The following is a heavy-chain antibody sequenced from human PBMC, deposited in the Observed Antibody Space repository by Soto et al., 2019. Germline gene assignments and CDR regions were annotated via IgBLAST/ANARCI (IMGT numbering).Heavy chain of an antibody. J-gene: IGHJ4*02. CDR3: AKARRGNYRSYIDY. V-gene: IGHV3-23*01. CDR1: GFIFSSYA. Sequence: GGSLRLSCAASGFIFSSYAMNWVRQAPGKGLEWVSGISGSGISTYYADSVRGRVTISRDNSKNTLYLEMNNLRAEDTAVYYCAKARRGNYRSYIDYCGQGTLVTVYS. D-gene: IGHD3-16*01. CDR2: ISGSGIST.